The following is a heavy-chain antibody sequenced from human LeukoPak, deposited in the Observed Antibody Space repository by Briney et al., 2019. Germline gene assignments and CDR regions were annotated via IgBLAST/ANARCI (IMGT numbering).Heavy chain of an antibody. CDR3: ARVYGTYYHDY. Sequence: GGSLRLSCAASGFTFSNYPMRWVRQAPGEGPEWVSAISVSGGTTYYADSVTGRFTVSRDNFKNTLYLQMNSLRAEDTAVYYCARVYGTYYHDYWGQGTLVTVSS. V-gene: IGHV3-23*01. D-gene: IGHD3-22*01. J-gene: IGHJ4*02. CDR2: ISVSGGTT. CDR1: GFTFSNYP.